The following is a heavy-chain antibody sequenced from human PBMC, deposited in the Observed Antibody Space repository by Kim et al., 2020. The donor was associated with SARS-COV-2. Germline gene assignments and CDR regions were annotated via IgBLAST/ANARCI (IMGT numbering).Heavy chain of an antibody. D-gene: IGHD5-12*01. V-gene: IGHV1-3*01. Sequence: ASVKVSCKASGYTFTSYAMHWVRQAPGQRLEWMGWINAGNGNTKYSQKFQGRVTITRDTSASTAYMELSSLRSEDTAVYYCATNIVATIWARGYYYYGMDVWGQGTTVSVSS. CDR3: ATNIVATIWARGYYYYGMDV. CDR2: INAGNGNT. J-gene: IGHJ6*02. CDR1: GYTFTSYA.